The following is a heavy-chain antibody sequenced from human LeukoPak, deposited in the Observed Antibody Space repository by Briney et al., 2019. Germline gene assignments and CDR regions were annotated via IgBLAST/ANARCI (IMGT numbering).Heavy chain of an antibody. CDR1: GGSISPHY. D-gene: IGHD4-17*01. V-gene: IGHV4-59*11. Sequence: SETLSLTCTVSGGSISPHYWTWIRQTPGKGLEWIGYVYYNGLTSYNASLRSRLILSVDTARNQVSLKLTSVTAADTAVYYCTRERSTVTFDYWGLGTLVTVSS. CDR3: TRERSTVTFDY. J-gene: IGHJ4*02. CDR2: VYYNGLT.